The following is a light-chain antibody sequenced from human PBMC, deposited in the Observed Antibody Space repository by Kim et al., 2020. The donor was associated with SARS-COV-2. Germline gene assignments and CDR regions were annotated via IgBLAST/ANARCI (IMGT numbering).Light chain of an antibody. J-gene: IGKJ4*01. CDR1: RSVANQ. V-gene: IGKV3-20*01. Sequence: PGERATLSCRASRSVANQLAWYQQKPGQAPRTLIYDASNRAIGIPDKFSGSGSGTDFTLTISRLEPEDSALYYCHQYNSAPPLTFGGGTKVEI. CDR3: HQYNSAPPLT. CDR2: DAS.